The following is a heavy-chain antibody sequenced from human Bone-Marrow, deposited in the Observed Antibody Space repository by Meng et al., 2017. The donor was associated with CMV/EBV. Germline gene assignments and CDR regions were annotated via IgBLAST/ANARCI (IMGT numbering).Heavy chain of an antibody. J-gene: IGHJ6*02. V-gene: IGHV3-11*01. D-gene: IGHD2-2*01. CDR3: ARGGVKLGYCSSTRCRHGMDV. CDR2: ISSSGSTI. CDR1: GFTFSDYY. Sequence: GESLKISCAASGFTFSDYYMSWIRQAPGKGLEWVSYISSSGSTIYYADSVKGRFTISRDNAKNSLYLQMNSLRAEDKAVYYCARGGVKLGYCSSTRCRHGMDVWGQGPTVTVSS.